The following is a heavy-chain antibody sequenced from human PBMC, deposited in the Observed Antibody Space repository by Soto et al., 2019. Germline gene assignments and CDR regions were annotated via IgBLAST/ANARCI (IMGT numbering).Heavy chain of an antibody. J-gene: IGHJ4*02. Sequence: EVQLVESGGGLVQPGGSLRLSCAASGFTFSSYSMNWVRQAPGKGLEWVSYISSSSSTIYYADAVKGRFTISRDNAKXXXXXXXNTLRAEDTXVYXCARHPGGYWGQGTLVTVSS. CDR1: GFTFSSYS. CDR3: ARHPGGY. V-gene: IGHV3-48*01. CDR2: ISSSSSTI.